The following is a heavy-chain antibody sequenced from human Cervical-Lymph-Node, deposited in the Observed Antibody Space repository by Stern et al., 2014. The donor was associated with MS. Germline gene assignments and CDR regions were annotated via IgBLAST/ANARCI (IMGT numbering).Heavy chain of an antibody. D-gene: IGHD3-3*01. CDR2: IYPGDSDT. Sequence: VQLVQSGAEVKKPGESLKISCEGSGYSFTTYWIGWVRQMPGKGLEWMGIIYPGDSDTTYSPSFQGQVTISADKSSNTAYLQWRSLKASDTAMYYCARSSVEWQPYYFDFWGQGTLVTVSS. V-gene: IGHV5-51*01. CDR3: ARSSVEWQPYYFDF. CDR1: GYSFTTYW. J-gene: IGHJ4*02.